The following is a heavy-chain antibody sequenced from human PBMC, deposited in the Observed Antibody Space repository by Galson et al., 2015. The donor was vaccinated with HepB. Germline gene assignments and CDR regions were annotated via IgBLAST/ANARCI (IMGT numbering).Heavy chain of an antibody. CDR2: TNPSGGST. V-gene: IGHV1-46*01. D-gene: IGHD3-10*01. CDR1: GYTFTSYY. CDR3: ARDRPGYYGSGSYYRFSYYYYGMDV. J-gene: IGHJ6*02. Sequence: SVKVSCKASGYTFTSYYLHWVRQAPGQGLEWMGITNPSGGSTSYAQKFQGRVTMTRDTSTSTVYMELSSLRSEDTAVYYCARDRPGYYGSGSYYRFSYYYYGMDVWGQGTTVTVSS.